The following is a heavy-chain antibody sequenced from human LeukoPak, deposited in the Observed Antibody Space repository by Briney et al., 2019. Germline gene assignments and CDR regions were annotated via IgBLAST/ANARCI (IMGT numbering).Heavy chain of an antibody. D-gene: IGHD5-12*01. J-gene: IGHJ4*02. CDR3: ARERVDILATTFPDY. Sequence: ASVKVSCKASGYTFTGYYMHWVRQAPGQGREWMGWINPNSGGTNYAQKFQGRVTMTRDTSIRTAYMELSRLRSDDTAVYYCARERVDILATTFPDYWGQGTLVTVSS. CDR1: GYTFTGYY. V-gene: IGHV1-2*02. CDR2: INPNSGGT.